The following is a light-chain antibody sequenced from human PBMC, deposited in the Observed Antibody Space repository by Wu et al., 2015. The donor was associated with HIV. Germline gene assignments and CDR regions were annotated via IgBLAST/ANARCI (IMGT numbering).Light chain of an antibody. Sequence: EIVLTQSPGALSLSPGQRATLSCTASQSVSSTSLAWYQQKFGLAPRLLIYGTSCRATDIPDKFSGSGSGTDFTLTIDTLEPEDCAVYYCHHYGSSPWTFGQGTKVE. V-gene: IGKV3-20*01. J-gene: IGKJ1*01. CDR3: HHYGSSPWT. CDR2: GTS. CDR1: QSVSSTS.